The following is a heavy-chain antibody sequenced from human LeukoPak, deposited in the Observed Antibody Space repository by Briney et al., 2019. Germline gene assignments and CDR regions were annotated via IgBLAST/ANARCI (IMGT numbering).Heavy chain of an antibody. Sequence: ASVKVSCKASGYTFTSYYMHWVRQAPGQGLEWMGIINPSVGSTSYAQKFQGRVTMTRDMSTSTVYMGLSSLRSEDTAVYFCARAFALEWLFFLDYWGQGTLVTVSS. CDR3: ARAFALEWLFFLDY. CDR1: GYTFTSYY. J-gene: IGHJ4*02. D-gene: IGHD3-3*01. CDR2: INPSVGST. V-gene: IGHV1-46*01.